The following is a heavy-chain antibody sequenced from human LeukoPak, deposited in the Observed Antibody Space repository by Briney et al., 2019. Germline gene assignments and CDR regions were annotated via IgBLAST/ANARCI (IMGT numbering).Heavy chain of an antibody. CDR3: AKSHSVEQRGYFDY. J-gene: IGHJ4*02. CDR2: IANGGGST. D-gene: IGHD1/OR15-1a*01. V-gene: IGHV3-23*01. CDR1: RFTFSTYA. Sequence: GGSLRLSCAASRFTFSTYAMSWVPQAPGKGLEWISTIANGGGSTYYADSVKGRFTISRDNSKNTLYLQMNSLRAEDTAVYYCAKSHSVEQRGYFDYWGQGTLVTVSS.